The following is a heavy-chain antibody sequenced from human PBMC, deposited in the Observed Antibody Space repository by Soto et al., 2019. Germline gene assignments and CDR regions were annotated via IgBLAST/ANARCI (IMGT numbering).Heavy chain of an antibody. CDR3: ARHPGPRIMITFGAPRPGAFDI. CDR2: IYYSGST. D-gene: IGHD3-16*01. CDR1: GGSISSSSYY. V-gene: IGHV4-39*01. J-gene: IGHJ3*02. Sequence: QLQLQESGPGLVKPSETLSLTCTVSGGSISSSSYYWGWIRQPPGKGLEWIGSIYYSGSTYYNPSLKSRVTISVDTSKNQFSLKLSSVTAADTAVYYCARHPGPRIMITFGAPRPGAFDIWGQGTMVTVSS.